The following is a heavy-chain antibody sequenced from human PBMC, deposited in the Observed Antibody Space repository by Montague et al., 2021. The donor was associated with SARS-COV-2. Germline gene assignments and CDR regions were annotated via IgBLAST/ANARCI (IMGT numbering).Heavy chain of an antibody. D-gene: IGHD5-24*01. CDR1: GGSISNYY. CDR3: AREGAERTADGLSYDC. Sequence: SETLSLTCTVSGGSISNYYWSWIRQPAGKGLEWIGRIYTSRGADYNPSLRSRVTMSVDTPKNQFSLKLTSVTAADTAVYYCAREGAERTADGLSYDCWGQGTLVTVSS. J-gene: IGHJ4*02. V-gene: IGHV4-4*07. CDR2: IYTSRGA.